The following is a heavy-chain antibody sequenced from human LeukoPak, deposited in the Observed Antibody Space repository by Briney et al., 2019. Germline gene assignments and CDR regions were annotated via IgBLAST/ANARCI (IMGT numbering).Heavy chain of an antibody. CDR2: INPNSGGT. Sequence: ASVKVSCKASGYTFTGYYMHWVRQAPGQGLEWMGRINPNSGGTNYAQKFQGRVTITRDTSISTAYMELSRLRSDDTAVYYCGTLLSNGPFDYWGQGTLVTVSS. J-gene: IGHJ4*02. CDR1: GYTFTGYY. V-gene: IGHV1-2*06. CDR3: GTLLSNGPFDY.